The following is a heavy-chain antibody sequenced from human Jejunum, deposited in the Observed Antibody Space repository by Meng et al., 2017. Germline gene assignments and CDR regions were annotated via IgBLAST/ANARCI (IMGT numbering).Heavy chain of an antibody. Sequence: VQLQQWGAGLLKSSWILSLTCAVNGGSFGTYYMPWFRQSPGQGLEWIGEINRSGSTSSNPSLKSRVAISMDTSKNQFFLRLDSVTAADTAVYYCARGRSIDFRLAKYDYWGQGTLVTVSS. CDR1: GGSFGTYY. V-gene: IGHV4-34*01. CDR2: INRSGST. D-gene: IGHD3-3*01. J-gene: IGHJ4*02. CDR3: ARGRSIDFRLAKYDY.